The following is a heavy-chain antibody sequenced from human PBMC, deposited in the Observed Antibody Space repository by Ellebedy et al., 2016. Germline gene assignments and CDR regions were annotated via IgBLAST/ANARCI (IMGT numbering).Heavy chain of an antibody. D-gene: IGHD3-10*01. Sequence: LRLSXAISGDSVSSNSAAWNWIRQSPSRGLEWLGRTHYRSKWYNDYAVSVKSRITINPDTSKNQFSLQLNSVTPEDTAVYYCGRDRGTMVRGVISGGYGMDVWGQGTTVTVSS. J-gene: IGHJ6*02. CDR1: GDSVSSNSAA. V-gene: IGHV6-1*01. CDR2: THYRSKWYN. CDR3: GRDRGTMVRGVISGGYGMDV.